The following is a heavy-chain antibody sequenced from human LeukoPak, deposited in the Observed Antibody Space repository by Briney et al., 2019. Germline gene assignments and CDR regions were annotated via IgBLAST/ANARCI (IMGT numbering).Heavy chain of an antibody. V-gene: IGHV5-10-1*01. CDR1: GYSFTSYW. CDR3: GRHSYYSIGYYYAHFDD. Sequence: GESLRISCKGSGYSFTSYWIRWVGQMPGKGLEWMGRIDPSDYYTNYSPSLQGHVTISADKAISNVYLPWSSLKATDADTYVCGRHSYYSIGYYYAHFDDGGQGTLVTVPS. J-gene: IGHJ4*02. CDR2: IDPSDYYT. D-gene: IGHD3-22*01.